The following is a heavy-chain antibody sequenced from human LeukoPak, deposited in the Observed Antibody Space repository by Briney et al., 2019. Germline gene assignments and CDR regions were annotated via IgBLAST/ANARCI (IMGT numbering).Heavy chain of an antibody. J-gene: IGHJ5*02. CDR2: IIPIFGTA. Sequence: SVKVSCKASGGTFSSYAISWVRQAPGQGLEWMGGIIPIFGTANYAQKFQGRVTITADESTSTAYMELSSLRSEDTAVYYCARDRSDYGEHNWFDPWGQGTLSPSPQ. V-gene: IGHV1-69*01. CDR1: GGTFSSYA. CDR3: ARDRSDYGEHNWFDP. D-gene: IGHD4-17*01.